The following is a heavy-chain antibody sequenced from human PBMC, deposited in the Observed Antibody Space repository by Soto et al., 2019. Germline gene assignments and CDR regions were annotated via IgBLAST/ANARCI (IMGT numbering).Heavy chain of an antibody. CDR2: ISAYNGNT. CDR3: ASDTDFWSGYSGLDY. CDR1: GYTFTSYG. V-gene: IGHV1-18*01. J-gene: IGHJ4*02. Sequence: QVQLVQSGAEVKKPGASVKVSCKASGYTFTSYGISWVRQAPGQGLEWMGWISAYNGNTNYAQKLQGRVTMTTDTSTTTAYMELRSLRSDDTAVYYCASDTDFWSGYSGLDYWGQGTLVTVSS. D-gene: IGHD3-3*01.